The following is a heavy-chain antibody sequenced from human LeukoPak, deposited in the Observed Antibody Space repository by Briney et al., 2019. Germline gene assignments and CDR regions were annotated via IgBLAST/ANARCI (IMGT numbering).Heavy chain of an antibody. CDR1: GFTFDDYA. CDR3: AKGGDDFWSGTHFDY. J-gene: IGHJ4*02. V-gene: IGHV3-9*01. D-gene: IGHD3-3*01. CDR2: ISWNSGSI. Sequence: AGGSLRLSCAASGFTFDDYAMHWVRQAPGKGLEWVSGISWNSGSIGYADSVKGRFTISRDNAKNSLYLQMNSLRAEDKALYYCAKGGDDFWSGTHFDYWGQGTLVTVSS.